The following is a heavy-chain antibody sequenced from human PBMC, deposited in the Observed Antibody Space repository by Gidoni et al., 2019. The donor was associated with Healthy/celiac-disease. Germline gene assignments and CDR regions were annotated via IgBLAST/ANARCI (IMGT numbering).Heavy chain of an antibody. V-gene: IGHV1-18*01. CDR2: ISAYNGNT. CDR3: ARDLRRTIFGVVDY. Sequence: QVQLVQSGAEVKKPGASVKVSCKDSGYTCTSYGISWVRQAPGQGLEWMGWISAYNGNTTYAQKLPGRVPMTTDTSTSTAYMELRSLRSDDTAVYYCARDLRRTIFGVVDYWGQGTLVTVSS. CDR1: GYTCTSYG. J-gene: IGHJ4*02. D-gene: IGHD3-3*01.